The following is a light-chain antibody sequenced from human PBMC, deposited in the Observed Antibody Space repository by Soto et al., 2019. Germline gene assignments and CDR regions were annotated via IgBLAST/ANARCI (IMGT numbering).Light chain of an antibody. CDR1: SSDVGGYNY. CDR3: SSYTSSSLYV. CDR2: DVS. J-gene: IGLJ1*01. V-gene: IGLV2-14*01. Sequence: QSALTQPASVSGSPGQSITISCTGTSSDVGGYNYVSWYQQHPGKAPKLMIYDVSNRPSGVSSRFSGSKSGNTASLTISGLQAEDAAGYYCSSYTSSSLYVFGTGTKVTVL.